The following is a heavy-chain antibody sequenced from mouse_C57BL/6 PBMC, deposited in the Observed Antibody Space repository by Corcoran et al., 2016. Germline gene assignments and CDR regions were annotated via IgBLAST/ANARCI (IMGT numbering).Heavy chain of an antibody. CDR3: ARSGDYDDSLFAY. CDR1: GDTFTTYG. D-gene: IGHD2-4*01. V-gene: IGHV9-3*01. CDR2: INTYSGVP. Sequence: QIQLVQSGPELKKPGETVKNSCKASGDTFTTYGMSWVKQAPGKGLKWMGWINTYSGVPTYADDFKGRFAFSLETSASTAYLQINNLKNEDTATYFCARSGDYDDSLFAYWGQGTLVTVSA. J-gene: IGHJ3*01.